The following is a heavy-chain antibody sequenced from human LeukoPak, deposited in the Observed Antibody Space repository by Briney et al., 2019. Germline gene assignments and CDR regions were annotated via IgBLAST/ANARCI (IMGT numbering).Heavy chain of an antibody. Sequence: SETLSLTCTVSGGSISSSGYYWGWIRQPPGKGLEWIGYIYYSGSTYYNPSLKSRVTISVDRSKNQFSLKLSSVTAADTAVYYCARGGTPAAYSVYYYYGMDVWGQGTTVTVSS. CDR2: IYYSGST. CDR3: ARGGTPAAYSVYYYYGMDV. CDR1: GGSISSSGYY. D-gene: IGHD2-2*01. V-gene: IGHV4-39*07. J-gene: IGHJ6*02.